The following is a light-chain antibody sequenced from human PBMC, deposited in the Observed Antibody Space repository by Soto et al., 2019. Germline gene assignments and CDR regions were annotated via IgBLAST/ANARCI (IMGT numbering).Light chain of an antibody. J-gene: IGKJ4*01. V-gene: IGKV3D-20*02. CDR2: GAS. CDR3: QQHINWPLT. Sequence: EIALTQSPGTLCLSPGERATLSWRASQSVSSSYLAWYQQKPGQAPRLLIYGASTRATGIPARFSASGSGADFTLTISSLETEDFALYYCQQHINWPLTFCGGTKVDIK. CDR1: QSVSSSY.